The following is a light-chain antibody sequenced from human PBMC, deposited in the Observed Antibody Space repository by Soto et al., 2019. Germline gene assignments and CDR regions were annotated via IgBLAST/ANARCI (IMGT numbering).Light chain of an antibody. CDR2: RNS. V-gene: IGLV1-47*01. CDR3: AAWDDSLSGVV. Sequence: QSVLTQPPSASGTHGQRVTISCSGSSSNIGSNYVYWYQQLPGTVPQLLIYRNSERPSGVPDRFSGSKSGTSASLAISGLRSEDEAEYYCAAWDDSLSGVVFGGGTKVTVL. J-gene: IGLJ2*01. CDR1: SSNIGSNY.